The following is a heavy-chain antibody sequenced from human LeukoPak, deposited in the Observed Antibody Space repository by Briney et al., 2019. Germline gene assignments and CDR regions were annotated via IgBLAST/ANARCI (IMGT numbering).Heavy chain of an antibody. Sequence: ASVKVSCKASGYTFTSYYMHWVRQAPGQGLEWMGIINPSGGSTSYAQKFQGRVTMTRDTSTSTVYMELSSLRSEDTAVYYCARGEEIDYYGSGNYPDYWGQGTLVTVSS. V-gene: IGHV1-46*01. CDR1: GYTFTSYY. D-gene: IGHD3-10*01. CDR3: ARGEEIDYYGSGNYPDY. J-gene: IGHJ4*02. CDR2: INPSGGST.